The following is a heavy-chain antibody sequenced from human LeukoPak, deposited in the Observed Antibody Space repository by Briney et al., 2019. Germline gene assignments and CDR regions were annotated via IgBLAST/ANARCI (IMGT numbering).Heavy chain of an antibody. J-gene: IGHJ5*01. CDR1: GFTFSNYW. V-gene: IGHV3-74*01. Sequence: GSLRLSCAASGFTFSNYWMHWVRQAPGKGLVWVSRIKGDGSHTIYADSVKGRFTISRDNAKNTLYLQMKSLRAEDTAVYYCVRDWDHFDFDSWGQGTLVTVSS. D-gene: IGHD3-9*01. CDR3: VRDWDHFDFDS. CDR2: IKGDGSHT.